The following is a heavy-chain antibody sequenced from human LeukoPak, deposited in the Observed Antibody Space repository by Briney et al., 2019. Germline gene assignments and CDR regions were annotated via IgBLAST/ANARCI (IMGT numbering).Heavy chain of an antibody. D-gene: IGHD3-22*01. Sequence: GESLRLSCTASGFTFSNFWMGWVRQAPGKGLEWVANIKQDETEKFYLGSVKGRFTISRDNSKNTLYLQMDSLRAEDTAVYYCARDSSGCVDYWGQGALVTVSS. J-gene: IGHJ4*02. CDR2: IKQDETEK. CDR3: ARDSSGCVDY. CDR1: GFTFSNFW. V-gene: IGHV3-7*01.